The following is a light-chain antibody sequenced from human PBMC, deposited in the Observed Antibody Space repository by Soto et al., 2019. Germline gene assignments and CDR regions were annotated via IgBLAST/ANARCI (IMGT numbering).Light chain of an antibody. J-gene: IGKJ4*01. CDR1: QSVSTY. Sequence: EIVLTQSPATLSLSPGERVTLSCRASQSVSTYLAWYQQKPGQAPRLLIYDASNRATGIPARFSGSGSGTEFTLTISSLQSEDFAVYSCQHYNDRPLTFGGGTKVDIK. CDR2: DAS. CDR3: QHYNDRPLT. V-gene: IGKV3-15*01.